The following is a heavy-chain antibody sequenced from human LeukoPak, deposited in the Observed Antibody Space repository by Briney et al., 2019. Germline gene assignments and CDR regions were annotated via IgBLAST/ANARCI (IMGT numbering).Heavy chain of an antibody. J-gene: IGHJ6*04. CDR3: ARVEGVGLLWFGEFPYGMDV. V-gene: IGHV4-59*01. Sequence: SETLSLTCTVSGCSISSYYWSWIRQPPGKGLEWIRYIYYSWSTNYNPSLKSRVTISVDTSKNQFSLKLSPVTAADTAVYYCARVEGVGLLWFGEFPYGMDVWGKGTTVTVSS. D-gene: IGHD3-10*01. CDR2: IYYSWST. CDR1: GCSISSYY.